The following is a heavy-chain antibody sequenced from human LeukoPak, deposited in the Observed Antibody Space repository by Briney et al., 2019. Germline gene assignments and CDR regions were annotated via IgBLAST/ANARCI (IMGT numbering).Heavy chain of an antibody. CDR3: AGGDTIFGVVIEAFDI. CDR1: GGTFSSYA. V-gene: IGHV1-69*05. Sequence: SVKVSCKASGGTFSSYAISWVRQAPGQGLEWMGGIIPIFGTANYAQKFQGRVTITTDESTSIAYMELSSLRSEDTAVYYCAGGDTIFGVVIEAFDIWGQGTMVTVSS. CDR2: IIPIFGTA. D-gene: IGHD3-3*01. J-gene: IGHJ3*02.